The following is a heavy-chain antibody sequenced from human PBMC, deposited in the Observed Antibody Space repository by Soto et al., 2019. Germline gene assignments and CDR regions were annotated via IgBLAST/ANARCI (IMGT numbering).Heavy chain of an antibody. V-gene: IGHV1-69*06. CDR3: ARYCKYIEGATVD. Sequence: QVQLVQAGAEVKKPGSSVKVSCKSSGGTFSSYAISWVRQAPGQGLEWMGGIIPILGTANYAQKFQGRVTITADKSTSTAYMELSSLRSEDTAVYYCARYCKYIEGATVDWGQGTLVPVSS. CDR1: GGTFSSYA. D-gene: IGHD1-26*01. J-gene: IGHJ4*02. CDR2: IIPILGTA.